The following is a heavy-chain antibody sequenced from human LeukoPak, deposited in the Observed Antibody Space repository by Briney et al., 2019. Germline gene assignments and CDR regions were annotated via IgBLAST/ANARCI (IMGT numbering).Heavy chain of an antibody. J-gene: IGHJ4*02. V-gene: IGHV4-34*01. CDR1: GGSFSGYY. CDR3: ARISWNSNSDY. Sequence: SENLSLTCAVYGGSFSGYYWSWIRQPPGKGLEWIGEINHSGSTNYNPSLKSRVTISVDTSKNQFSLKLSSVTAADTAVYYCARISWNSNSDYWGQGTLVTVSS. D-gene: IGHD1/OR15-1a*01. CDR2: INHSGST.